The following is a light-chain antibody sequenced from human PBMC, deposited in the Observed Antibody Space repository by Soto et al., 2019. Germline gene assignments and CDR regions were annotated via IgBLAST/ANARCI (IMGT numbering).Light chain of an antibody. CDR1: QRVRSSY. Sequence: EKVMKAASGTLSVTPGERATLPLRASQRVRSSYLAWYQQKPGLAPRLLTYGASTRAPGSPARFSGGGSGTDFTLTISSPEAEDFGVYDCQQRIQWPWTFGQGSKV. J-gene: IGKJ1*01. CDR3: QQRIQWPWT. CDR2: GAS. V-gene: IGKV3-20*01.